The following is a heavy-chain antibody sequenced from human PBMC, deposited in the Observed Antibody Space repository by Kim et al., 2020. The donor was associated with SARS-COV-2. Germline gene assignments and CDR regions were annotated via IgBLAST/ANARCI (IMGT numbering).Heavy chain of an antibody. CDR3: ARGWQQLAAADFDY. CDR2: ISSSSSYI. CDR1: GFTFSSYS. V-gene: IGHV3-21*01. Sequence: GGSLRLSCAASGFTFSSYSMNWVRQAAGKGLEWVSSISSSSSYIYYADSVKGRFTISRDNAKNSLYLQMNSLRAEDTAVYYCARGWQQLAAADFDYWGQGTLVTVSS. D-gene: IGHD6-13*01. J-gene: IGHJ4*02.